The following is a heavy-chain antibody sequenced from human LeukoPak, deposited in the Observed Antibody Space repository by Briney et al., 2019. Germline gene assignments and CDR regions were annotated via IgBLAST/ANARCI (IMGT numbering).Heavy chain of an antibody. CDR2: INPNSGGT. CDR3: ARMMGCRRTHCQRTLEY. J-gene: IGHJ4*02. CDR1: GYTFIGYY. V-gene: IGHV1-2*02. Sequence: ASVKVSCKASGYTFIGYYMHWVRQAPGQGLEWMGWINPNSGGTNYAQKFQDRVTMTRDTSINTAYMELSRLRSDDTAVYYCARMMGCRRTHCQRTLEYWGQGTLVTVSS. D-gene: IGHD2-2*01.